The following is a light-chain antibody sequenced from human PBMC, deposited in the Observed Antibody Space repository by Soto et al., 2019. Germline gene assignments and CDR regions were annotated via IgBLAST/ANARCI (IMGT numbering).Light chain of an antibody. CDR2: GAS. CDR3: QQYATRKT. Sequence: EIVLTQSPGTLSLSPGERATLSCRASQSVSSSYLAWYQQKPGQAPRLLIYGASSRATGIPDRFSGSGSGTDFTLTISRLEPEDFAVYYCQQYATRKTFGQGTKVEIK. CDR1: QSVSSSY. V-gene: IGKV3-20*01. J-gene: IGKJ1*01.